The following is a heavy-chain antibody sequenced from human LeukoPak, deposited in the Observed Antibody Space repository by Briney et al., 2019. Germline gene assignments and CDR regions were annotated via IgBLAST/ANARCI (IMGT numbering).Heavy chain of an antibody. CDR1: GFTFSSYA. CDR3: AKDGKGAPVPGTGYFDY. J-gene: IGHJ4*02. D-gene: IGHD6-19*01. CDR2: ISGSGGNT. Sequence: PGGSLRLSCAASGFTFSSYAMSWVLQAPGKGLEWVSVISGSGGNTYYADSVKGRFTISRDNSKNTLYLQKNSLRAEDTAIYYCAKDGKGAPVPGTGYFDYWGQGTLVTVSS. V-gene: IGHV3-23*01.